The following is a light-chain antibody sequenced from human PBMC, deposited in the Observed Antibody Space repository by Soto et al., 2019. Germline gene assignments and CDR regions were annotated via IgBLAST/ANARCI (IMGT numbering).Light chain of an antibody. CDR1: QSISGW. Sequence: DIQMTQSPSTLSASIGDRVTITCRASQSISGWLAWYQQKPGKATKLLIYEASTLETEVPSTFIGSGSGTKFTLNNRRLQPDDFAPYYCQQYDSYPWTFGQGTTVEIK. J-gene: IGKJ1*01. V-gene: IGKV1-5*03. CDR3: QQYDSYPWT. CDR2: EAS.